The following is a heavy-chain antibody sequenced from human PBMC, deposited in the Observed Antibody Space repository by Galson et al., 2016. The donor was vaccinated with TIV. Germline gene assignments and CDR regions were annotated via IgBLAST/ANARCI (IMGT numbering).Heavy chain of an antibody. Sequence: SVKVSCKASGFTFSDYYMHWVRQAPGQGLEWMGIINPSGAGTSYPQRFQGRISLTRDTSTSTVYMEVSSLKSEDTAVYYCARQQYYYNNGNDYWGQGTLVTVSS. CDR2: INPSGAGT. D-gene: IGHD3-22*01. CDR3: ARQQYYYNNGNDY. V-gene: IGHV1-46*01. CDR1: GFTFSDYY. J-gene: IGHJ4*02.